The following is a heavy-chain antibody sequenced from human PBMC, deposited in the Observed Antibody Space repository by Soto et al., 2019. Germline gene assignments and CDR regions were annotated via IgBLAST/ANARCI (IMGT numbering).Heavy chain of an antibody. CDR1: GFTFSSYS. D-gene: IGHD2-15*01. V-gene: IGHV3-48*02. CDR3: ARDRHCTGGSCQFNYRYYGLDV. J-gene: IGHJ6*02. Sequence: EVQLVESGGGLIQPGGSLRLSCAASGFTFSSYSMNWVRQAPGRGLEWVSYISGGSATIYYSDSVKGRFTISRDNAKNSLDLQMNSLRDEDTAVYYCARDRHCTGGSCQFNYRYYGLDVWGQGTTVTVSS. CDR2: ISGGSATI.